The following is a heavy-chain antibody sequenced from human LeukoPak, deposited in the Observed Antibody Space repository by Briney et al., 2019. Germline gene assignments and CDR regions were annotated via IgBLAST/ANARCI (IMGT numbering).Heavy chain of an antibody. CDR2: MNPNSGNT. CDR3: ARGRYSSSWYLSPYYYYMDV. J-gene: IGHJ6*03. Sequence: ASVKVSCKASGGTFTSYDINWVRQATGQGLEWMGWMNPNSGNTGYAQKFQGRVTITRNTSISTAYMELSSLRSEDTAVYYCARGRYSSSWYLSPYYYYMDVWGKGTTVTVSS. CDR1: GGTFTSYD. D-gene: IGHD6-13*01. V-gene: IGHV1-8*03.